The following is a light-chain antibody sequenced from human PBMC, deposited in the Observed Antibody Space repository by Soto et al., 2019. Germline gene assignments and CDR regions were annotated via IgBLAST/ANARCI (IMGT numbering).Light chain of an antibody. CDR2: WAS. J-gene: IGKJ1*01. V-gene: IGKV4-1*01. CDR1: QSVLYSSDNKPY. CDR3: QQYQDTPMWT. Sequence: DIVMTQSPDSLAVSLGERATINCKSSQSVLYSSDNKPYLAWYQHKPGQPPKLLISWASIRGFGVPDRFNGSGSGTDFTLTIRSLQAEDVAVYYCQQYQDTPMWTFGQGTKVEIK.